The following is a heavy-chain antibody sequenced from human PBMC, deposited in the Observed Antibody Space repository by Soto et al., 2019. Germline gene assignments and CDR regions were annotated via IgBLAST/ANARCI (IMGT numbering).Heavy chain of an antibody. CDR1: GFTFSSYA. J-gene: IGHJ6*03. V-gene: IGHV3-23*01. D-gene: IGHD3-10*01. Sequence: EGSLRLSCSASGFTFSSYAMSWVRQAPGKGLEWVSAISGSGGSTYYADYVKGRFTISRDNSKNTLYLQMNSLRAEDTAVYYCAKAILHYSGFYYMDVWGKGTTLTVSS. CDR3: AKAILHYSGFYYMDV. CDR2: ISGSGGST.